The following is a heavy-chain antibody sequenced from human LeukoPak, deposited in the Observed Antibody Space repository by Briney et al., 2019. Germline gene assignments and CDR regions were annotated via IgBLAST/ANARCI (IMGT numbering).Heavy chain of an antibody. J-gene: IGHJ6*02. D-gene: IGHD6-13*01. Sequence: ASVKLSCKASGYTFTGYYMHWVRQAPGQGLEWMGFINPNSSGTNYAQNFQGRVTITRDTSISTAYMELSRLRSDDTAVYYCAVRWQLVPYYYYYGMDVWGQGTTVTVSS. V-gene: IGHV1-2*02. CDR1: GYTFTGYY. CDR3: AVRWQLVPYYYYYGMDV. CDR2: INPNSSGT.